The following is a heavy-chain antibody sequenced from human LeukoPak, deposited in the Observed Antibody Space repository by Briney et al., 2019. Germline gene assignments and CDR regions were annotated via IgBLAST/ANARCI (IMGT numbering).Heavy chain of an antibody. J-gene: IGHJ4*02. D-gene: IGHD4-11*01. Sequence: ASVKVSCRVSGYTLTELSMHWVRQAPGKGLEWMGGFDPEDGETIYAQKFQGRVTMTEDTSTDTAYMELSSLRSEDTAVYYCATGLEVQVRNFDYWGQGTLVTVSS. CDR1: GYTLTELS. CDR2: FDPEDGET. CDR3: ATGLEVQVRNFDY. V-gene: IGHV1-24*01.